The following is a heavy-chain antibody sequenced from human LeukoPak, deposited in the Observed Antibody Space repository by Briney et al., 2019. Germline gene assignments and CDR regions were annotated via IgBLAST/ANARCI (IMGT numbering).Heavy chain of an antibody. CDR1: GGSISSGGYS. Sequence: PSETLSLTCAVSGGSISSGGYSWSWIRQPPGQGLEWIGYIYYSGSTNYNPSLKSRVTISVDTSKNQFSLKLSSVTAADTAVYYCAREGYSSWFDPWGQGTLVTVSS. CDR2: IYYSGST. J-gene: IGHJ5*02. D-gene: IGHD1-26*01. V-gene: IGHV4-61*08. CDR3: AREGYSSWFDP.